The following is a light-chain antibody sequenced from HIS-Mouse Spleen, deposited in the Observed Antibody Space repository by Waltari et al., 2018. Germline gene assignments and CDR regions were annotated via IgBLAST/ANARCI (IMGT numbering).Light chain of an antibody. Sequence: QSALTQPASVSGSPGQSITISCTGTSSDVGGYNNVSWYQQPPGKAPKLMIYEVSNRPSGVSNRFSGSKSGNTASLTISGLQAEDEADYYCSSYTSSSTLVFGGGTKLTVL. CDR3: SSYTSSSTLV. CDR1: SSDVGGYNN. V-gene: IGLV2-14*01. CDR2: EVS. J-gene: IGLJ2*01.